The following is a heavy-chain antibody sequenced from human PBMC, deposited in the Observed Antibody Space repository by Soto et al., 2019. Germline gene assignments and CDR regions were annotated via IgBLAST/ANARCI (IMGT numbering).Heavy chain of an antibody. CDR3: ARDLGGYSGYDPGQPGSLPPSVLSYGMDV. D-gene: IGHD5-12*01. Sequence: ASVKVSCKASGYTFTSYYVHWVRQAPGQGLEWMGIINPSGGSTSYAQKFQGRVTMTRDTSTSTVYMELSSLGSEDTAGYYCARDLGGYSGYDPGQPGSLPPSVLSYGMDVWGQGTTVTVSS. CDR2: INPSGGST. J-gene: IGHJ6*02. V-gene: IGHV1-46*01. CDR1: GYTFTSYY.